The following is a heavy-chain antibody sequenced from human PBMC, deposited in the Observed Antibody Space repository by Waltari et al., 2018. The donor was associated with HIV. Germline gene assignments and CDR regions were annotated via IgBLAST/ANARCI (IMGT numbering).Heavy chain of an antibody. D-gene: IGHD3-16*01. CDR3: ARSRNYNVDLGAYFFNS. CDR1: GDSLGGSS. CDR2: VGYRGNT. J-gene: IGHJ5*01. V-gene: IGHV4-34*01. Sequence: QVQLQEWGAGLLKPSETLSLTCAVHGDSLGGSSWSWIRQPPGKGLEWIGDVGYRGNTTYNPSLKSRGTRSIDTSKNQFSLKLTSAAAADTAVYFCARSRNYNVDLGAYFFNSWGQGTLVTVSS.